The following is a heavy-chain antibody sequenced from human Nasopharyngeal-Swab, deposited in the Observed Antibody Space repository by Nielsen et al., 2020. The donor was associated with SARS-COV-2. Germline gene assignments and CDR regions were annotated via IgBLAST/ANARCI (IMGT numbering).Heavy chain of an antibody. CDR1: GGSISSSSYY. D-gene: IGHD3-10*01. Sequence: SETLSLTCTVSGGSISSSSYYWGWIRQPPGKGLEWIGSIYYSGSTYSNPSLKSRVTISVDTSKNQFSLKLSSVTAADTAVYYCARHRGIYYYYYGMDVWGQGTTVTVSS. V-gene: IGHV4-39*01. J-gene: IGHJ6*02. CDR3: ARHRGIYYYYYGMDV. CDR2: IYYSGST.